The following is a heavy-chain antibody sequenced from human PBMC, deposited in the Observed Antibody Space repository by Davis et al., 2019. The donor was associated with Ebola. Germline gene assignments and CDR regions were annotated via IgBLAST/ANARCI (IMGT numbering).Heavy chain of an antibody. CDR3: ASPNPQGGSGWYYWYFDL. Sequence: AASVKVSCKASGYTFTRYYIQWVRQAPGQGLEWMGVIDPSGGATTYAQRFQGRVTMTRDTSTSTVYMDLRSLRSEDTAVYYCASPNPQGGSGWYYWYFDLWGRGTLVTVSS. V-gene: IGHV1-46*01. CDR1: GYTFTRYY. J-gene: IGHJ2*01. CDR2: IDPSGGAT. D-gene: IGHD6-19*01.